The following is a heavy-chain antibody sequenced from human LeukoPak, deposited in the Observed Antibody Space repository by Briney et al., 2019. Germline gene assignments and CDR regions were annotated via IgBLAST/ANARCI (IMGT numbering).Heavy chain of an antibody. V-gene: IGHV3-23*01. J-gene: IGHJ4*02. D-gene: IGHD4-11*01. CDR3: ATSTVAIYDY. Sequence: GGSLRLSCAASGLTGSHNYVGWVRQAPGKGLEWVSAISGSGDSTFNSDSVKGRFTISRDNSKNTLYLQMNSLRAEDTALYYCATSTVAIYDYWGQGTLVAVSS. CDR1: GLTGSHNY. CDR2: ISGSGDST.